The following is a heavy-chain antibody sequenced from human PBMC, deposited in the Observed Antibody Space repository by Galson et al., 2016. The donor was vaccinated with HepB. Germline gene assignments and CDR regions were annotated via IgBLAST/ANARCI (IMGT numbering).Heavy chain of an antibody. Sequence: SLRLSCAASGFTFNSYWMHWVRQAPGKGLVWVSRINTDGSETNYADSVKGRFTISRDNAKNSLYLQMTSLRAEDTAVYYCARDSSPLTPPPRMYIAARNPFDSWGQGTLVTVSS. J-gene: IGHJ4*02. CDR2: INTDGSET. V-gene: IGHV3-74*01. CDR3: ARDSSPLTPPPRMYIAARNPFDS. D-gene: IGHD6-6*01. CDR1: GFTFNSYW.